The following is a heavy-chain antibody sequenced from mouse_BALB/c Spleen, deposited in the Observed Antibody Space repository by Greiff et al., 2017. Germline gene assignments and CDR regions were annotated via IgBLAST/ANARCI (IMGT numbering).Heavy chain of an antibody. CDR1: GFTFSSYA. CDR2: ISSGGST. CDR3: ARYRYDGPYFDY. J-gene: IGHJ2*01. V-gene: IGHV5-6-5*01. Sequence: EVKLVESGGGLVKPGGSLKLSCAASGFTFSSYAMSWVRQTPEKRLEWVASISSGGSTYYPDSVKGRFTISRDNARNILYLQMSSLRSEDTAMYYCARYRYDGPYFDYWGQGTTLTVSS. D-gene: IGHD2-14*01.